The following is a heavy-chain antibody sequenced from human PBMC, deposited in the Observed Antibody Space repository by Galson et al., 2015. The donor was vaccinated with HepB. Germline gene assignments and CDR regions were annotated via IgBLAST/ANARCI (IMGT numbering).Heavy chain of an antibody. V-gene: IGHV3-30*04. CDR3: ARGPLAAAGTY. D-gene: IGHD6-13*01. CDR2: ISYDGSNK. Sequence: SLRLSCAASGFTFSSYAMHWVRQAPGKGLEWVAVISYDGSNKYYADSVKGRFTISRGNSKNTLYLQMNSLRAEDTAVYYCARGPLAAAGTYWGQGTLVTVSS. CDR1: GFTFSSYA. J-gene: IGHJ4*02.